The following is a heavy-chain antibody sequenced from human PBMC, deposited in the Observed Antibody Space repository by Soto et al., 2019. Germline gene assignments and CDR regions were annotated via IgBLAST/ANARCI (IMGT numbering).Heavy chain of an antibody. Sequence: SETLSLTCTVSGGTISSSSYYWGWIRQSPGKGLEWIGSIYYSGSTYYNPSLKSRVTISVDTSKNQFSLKLSSVTAADTAVYYCARQGDYDYVWGSYPLAYWGQGTLVTVSS. V-gene: IGHV4-39*01. J-gene: IGHJ4*02. CDR3: ARQGDYDYVWGSYPLAY. CDR2: IYYSGST. D-gene: IGHD3-16*02. CDR1: GGTISSSSYY.